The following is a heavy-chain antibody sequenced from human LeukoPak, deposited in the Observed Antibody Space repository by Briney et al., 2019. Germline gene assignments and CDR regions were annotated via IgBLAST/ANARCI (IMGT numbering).Heavy chain of an antibody. J-gene: IGHJ4*02. V-gene: IGHV4-4*07. CDR3: ATDMAAMAGSSTFDY. CDR2: IYSTGST. CDR1: GASISGQY. D-gene: IGHD5-18*01. Sequence: SETLSLTCTVSGASISGQYWSWVRRAAGSGLEWIGRIYSTGSTNYNPSLKSRVTMSVDTSKNQFYLRLSSVTAADTAVYYCATDMAAMAGSSTFDYWGQGILVMVSS.